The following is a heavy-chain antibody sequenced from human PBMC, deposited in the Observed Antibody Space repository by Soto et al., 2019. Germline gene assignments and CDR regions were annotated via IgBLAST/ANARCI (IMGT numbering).Heavy chain of an antibody. J-gene: IGHJ4*02. CDR1: GYTFTSYA. V-gene: IGHV1-3*01. D-gene: IGHD2-15*01. CDR2: INAGNGYT. CDR3: AKMLGYCSGGICFPGYFDF. Sequence: QVQLVQSGAEVKKPGASVKGSCKASGYTFTSYAMHWVRQAPGQRLEWMGWINAGNGYTKYSQKFQGRVTITRDTSESTAYMDLSSLRSEDTAVFYCAKMLGYCSGGICFPGYFDFWGQGTLVTVSS.